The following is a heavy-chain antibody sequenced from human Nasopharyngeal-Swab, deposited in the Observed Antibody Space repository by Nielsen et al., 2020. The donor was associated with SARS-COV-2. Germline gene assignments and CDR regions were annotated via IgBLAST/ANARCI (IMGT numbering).Heavy chain of an antibody. J-gene: IGHJ4*02. V-gene: IGHV3-33*01. CDR2: IWYDGSNK. D-gene: IGHD1-26*01. CDR3: ARDIGVGATPQDY. CDR1: GSTFSSYG. Sequence: GGSLRPSCAASGSTFSSYGMHWVRQAPGKGLEWVAVIWYDGSNKYYADSVKGRFTISRDNSKNTLYLQMNSLRAEDTAVYYCARDIGVGATPQDYWGQGTLVTVSS.